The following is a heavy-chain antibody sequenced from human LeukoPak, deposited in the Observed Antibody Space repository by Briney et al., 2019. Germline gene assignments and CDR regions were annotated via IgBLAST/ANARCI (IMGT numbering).Heavy chain of an antibody. CDR3: ARDHCSPGTCLGGH. J-gene: IGHJ4*02. CDR1: GGTFSSYA. CDR2: IIPSLDIS. V-gene: IGHV1-69*04. D-gene: IGHD2-15*01. Sequence: GASVKGSCKASGGTFSSYAISWVRQAPGQGLEWMGRIIPSLDISNYAQKFQGRVTLSADKATTTTYMELTSLRSEDTAIYYCARDHCSPGTCLGGHWGQGTLVTVSS.